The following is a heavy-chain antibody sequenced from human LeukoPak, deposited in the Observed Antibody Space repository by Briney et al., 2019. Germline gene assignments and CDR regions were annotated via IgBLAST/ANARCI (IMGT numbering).Heavy chain of an antibody. J-gene: IGHJ4*02. CDR2: IYYSGST. V-gene: IGHV4-59*01. CDR3: ARDGTGIDY. D-gene: IGHD1-7*01. CDR1: GGSISSYY. Sequence: SETLSLTCTVSGGSISSYYWSWIRQPPGKGLEWIGYIYYSGSTNYNPSLKSRVTISVDTSKNQFSLKLSSVTAADTAVYYCARDGTGIDYWGQGTLVTVSS.